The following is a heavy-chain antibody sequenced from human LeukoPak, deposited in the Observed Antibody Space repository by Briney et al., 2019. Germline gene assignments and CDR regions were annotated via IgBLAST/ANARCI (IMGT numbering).Heavy chain of an antibody. D-gene: IGHD1-26*01. CDR3: ARRRGRWDSFGY. Sequence: SETLSLTCAVYGGSFSGYYWSWIRQPPGKGLEWIGYIYYSGSTNYNPALKSRVTISVDTSKNQFSLKLSSVTAADTAVYYCARRRGRWDSFGYWGQGTLVTVSS. CDR1: GGSFSGYY. CDR2: IYYSGST. J-gene: IGHJ4*02. V-gene: IGHV4-59*08.